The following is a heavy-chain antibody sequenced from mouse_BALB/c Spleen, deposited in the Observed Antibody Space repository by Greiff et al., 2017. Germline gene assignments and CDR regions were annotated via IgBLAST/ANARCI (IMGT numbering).Heavy chain of an antibody. CDR3: ARGLSYYAMDD. J-gene: IGHJ4*01. V-gene: IGHV5-6-3*01. CDR2: INSNGGST. D-gene: IGHD6-2*01. Sequence: EVMLVESGGGLVQPGGSLKLSCAASGFTFSSYGMSWVRQTPDKRLELVATINSNGGSTYYPDSVKGRFTISRDNAKNTLYLQMSSLKSEDTAMYYCARGLSYYAMDDWGQGTSVTVSS. CDR1: GFTFSSYG.